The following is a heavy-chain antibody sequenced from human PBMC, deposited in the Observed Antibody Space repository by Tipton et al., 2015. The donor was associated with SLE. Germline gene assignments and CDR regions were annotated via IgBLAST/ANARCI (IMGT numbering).Heavy chain of an antibody. CDR2: ISSSGSTI. CDR1: GFTFSDYY. V-gene: IGHV3-11*01. Sequence: SLRLSCAASGFTFSDYYMSWIRQAPGKGLEWVSYISSSGSTIYYTDSVKGRFTISRDNAKNSLYLQMNSLRAEDTAVYYCAREGNYIWGSYRPGYWGQGTLVTVSS. D-gene: IGHD3-16*02. CDR3: AREGNYIWGSYRPGY. J-gene: IGHJ4*02.